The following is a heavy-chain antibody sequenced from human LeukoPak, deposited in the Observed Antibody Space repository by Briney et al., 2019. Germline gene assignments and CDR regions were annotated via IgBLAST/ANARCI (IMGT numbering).Heavy chain of an antibody. CDR3: AREDDHNTNDC. Sequence: GGSPRLSCVTSGLTFRGYWMSWFRQAPGKGLEWVGNIQPDGSGAFYVDAMRGRFTISRDNAQNSLYLQINSLRAEDTAVYYCAREDDHNTNDCWGQGTLVTVSS. CDR1: GLTFRGYW. J-gene: IGHJ4*02. D-gene: IGHD5-24*01. V-gene: IGHV3-7*01. CDR2: IQPDGSGA.